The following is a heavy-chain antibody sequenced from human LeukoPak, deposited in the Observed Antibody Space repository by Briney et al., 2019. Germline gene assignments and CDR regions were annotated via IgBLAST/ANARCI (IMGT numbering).Heavy chain of an antibody. J-gene: IGHJ6*03. V-gene: IGHV1-69*05. CDR2: IIPMFGSA. CDR3: ARVGRSRGSLPNSYYYMDV. D-gene: IGHD1-26*01. Sequence: ASVKVSCKASGDIFNSYSVSWVRQAPGQGLEWMGGIIPMFGSANYAQKFQGRVTITTDQSTTIVYMELSSLSSEDTAVYYCARVGRSRGSLPNSYYYMDVWGKGTTVTVSS. CDR1: GDIFNSYS.